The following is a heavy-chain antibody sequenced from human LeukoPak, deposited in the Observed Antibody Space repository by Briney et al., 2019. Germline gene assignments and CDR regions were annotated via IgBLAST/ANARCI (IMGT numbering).Heavy chain of an antibody. J-gene: IGHJ6*03. D-gene: IGHD6-13*01. CDR2: IYHSGST. CDR3: ARTGGYSSSWYLNSYYYYYMDV. CDR1: GYSISSGYY. V-gene: IGHV4-38-2*02. Sequence: PSETLSLTCTVSGYSISSGYYWGWIRQPPGKGLEWIGSIYHSGSTYYNPSLKSRVTISVDASKNQFSLKLSSVTAADTAVYYCARTGGYSSSWYLNSYYYYYMDVWGKGTTVTVSS.